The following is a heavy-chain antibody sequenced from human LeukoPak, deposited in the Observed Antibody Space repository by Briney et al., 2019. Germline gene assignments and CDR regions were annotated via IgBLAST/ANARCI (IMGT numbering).Heavy chain of an antibody. CDR1: GFTFSNFW. V-gene: IGHV3-7*01. D-gene: IGHD2-8*02. Sequence: GGSLRLSCAASGFTFSNFWMGWVRQAPGKGLEWVANIKQDGSEKRYADPVKGRFTISRDNAKNSLYLQMNSLRAEDTGVYYCVRAPATNEWRCMDYWGQGTLVTVSS. J-gene: IGHJ4*02. CDR3: VRAPATNEWRCMDY. CDR2: IKQDGSEK.